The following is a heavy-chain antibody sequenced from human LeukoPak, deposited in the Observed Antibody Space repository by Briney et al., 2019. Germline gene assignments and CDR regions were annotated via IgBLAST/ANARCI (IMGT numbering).Heavy chain of an antibody. J-gene: IGHJ4*02. D-gene: IGHD4-17*01. CDR1: RFGFSSSC. V-gene: IGHV3-33*06. CDR2: IWYDGSNK. Sequence: VRLSVAECRFGFSSSCRRWLRHDTGKGLEWVAVIWYDGSNKYYADSVKGRFTISRDNSKNTLYLQMNSLRAEDTAVYYCAKDTGTTVTTLDYWGQGTLVTVSS. CDR3: AKDTGTTVTTLDY.